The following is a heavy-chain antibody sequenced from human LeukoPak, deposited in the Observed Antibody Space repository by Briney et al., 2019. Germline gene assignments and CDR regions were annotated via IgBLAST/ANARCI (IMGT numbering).Heavy chain of an antibody. CDR1: GGSIRSGSYY. Sequence: TSETLSLTSTVSGGSIRSGSYYWTWIRQPGGKGLEWVGRIYVTGSTNYNPSFKSRVTISLDTSKNQFSLKLNSVTAADTAVYYCASTSSDYTRHWYPYDYWGQGTLVTVSS. D-gene: IGHD6-13*01. CDR2: IYVTGST. CDR3: ASTSSDYTRHWYPYDY. V-gene: IGHV4-61*02. J-gene: IGHJ4*02.